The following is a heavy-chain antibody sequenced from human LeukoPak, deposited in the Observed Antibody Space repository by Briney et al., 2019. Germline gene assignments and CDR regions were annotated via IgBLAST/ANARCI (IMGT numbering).Heavy chain of an antibody. V-gene: IGHV3-23*01. CDR3: AKVDYYGSGSYPNY. Sequence: GGSLRLSCAASGFTFSSYAMSWVRQAPGKGLEWVSAISGSGGSTYYADSVKGRFTISRDNSKDTLYLQMNSLRAEDTAVYYCAKVDYYGSGSYPNYWGQGTLVTVSS. J-gene: IGHJ4*02. D-gene: IGHD3-10*01. CDR2: ISGSGGST. CDR1: GFTFSSYA.